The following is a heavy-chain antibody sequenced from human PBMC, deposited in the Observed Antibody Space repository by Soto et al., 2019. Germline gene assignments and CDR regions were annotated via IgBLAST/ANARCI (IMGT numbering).Heavy chain of an antibody. CDR2: IYPGDSDT. CDR1: GYSFTSYW. J-gene: IGHJ4*02. CDR3: ARVRQSYDSSGTFDY. V-gene: IGHV5-51*01. Sequence: LGESLKISCKGSGYSFTSYWIGWVRQMPGKGLEWMGIIYPGDSDTRYGPSFQGQVTISADKSISTAYLQWSSLKASDTAMYYCARVRQSYDSSGTFDYWGQGTPVTVSS. D-gene: IGHD3-22*01.